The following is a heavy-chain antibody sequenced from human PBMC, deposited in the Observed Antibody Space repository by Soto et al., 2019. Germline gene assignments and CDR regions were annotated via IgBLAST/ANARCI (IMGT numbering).Heavy chain of an antibody. V-gene: IGHV4-59*06. Sequence: PSETLSLTCTVSGGSISSYYWSWIRQHPGKGLEWIGYIYYSGSTYYNPSLKSRVTISVDTSKNQFSLKLSSVTAADTAVYYCARAGEPQGYYYGMDVWGQGTTVTAP. CDR1: GGSISSYY. CDR2: IYYSGST. D-gene: IGHD3-10*01. J-gene: IGHJ6*02. CDR3: ARAGEPQGYYYGMDV.